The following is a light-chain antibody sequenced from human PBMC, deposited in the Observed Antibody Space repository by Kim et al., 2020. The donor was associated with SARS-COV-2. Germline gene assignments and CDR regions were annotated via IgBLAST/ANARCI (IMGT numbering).Light chain of an antibody. CDR1: SSDVGRYDF. J-gene: IGLJ1*01. V-gene: IGLV2-8*01. CDR2: EVT. Sequence: QYVTISCTGTSSDVGRYDFVSWYQHHPGKAPKVIIYEVTKRSSGVPDRFSGSKSGNTASLTVSGLQAEDEADYYCSSHASPNNAFVFGTGTKVTVL. CDR3: SSHASPNNAFV.